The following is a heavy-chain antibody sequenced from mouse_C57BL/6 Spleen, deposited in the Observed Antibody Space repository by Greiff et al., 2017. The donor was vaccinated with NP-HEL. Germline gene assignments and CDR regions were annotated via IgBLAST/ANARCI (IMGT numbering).Heavy chain of an antibody. CDR3: ARERDEGYDYDDYAMDY. D-gene: IGHD2-4*01. CDR1: GYSFTGYF. J-gene: IGHJ4*01. Sequence: EVQLVESGPELVKPGDSVKISCKASGYSFTGYFMNWVMQSHGKSLEWIGRINPYNGDTFYNQKFKGKATLTVDKSSSTAHMELRSLTSEDSAVYYCARERDEGYDYDDYAMDYWGQGTSVTVSS. V-gene: IGHV1-20*01. CDR2: INPYNGDT.